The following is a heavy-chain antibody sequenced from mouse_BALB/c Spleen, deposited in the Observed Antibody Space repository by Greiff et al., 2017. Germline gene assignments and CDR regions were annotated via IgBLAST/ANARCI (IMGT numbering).Heavy chain of an antibody. CDR3: ARGGGIYYGNYEYFDV. D-gene: IGHD2-1*01. CDR1: GFTFSSYA. Sequence: EVKLVESGGGLVKPGGSLKLSCAASGFTFSSYAMSWVRQTPEKRLEWVASISSGGSTYYPDSVKGRFTISRDNARNILYLQMSSLRSEDTAMYYCARGGGIYYGNYEYFDVWGAGTTVTVSS. CDR2: ISSGGST. J-gene: IGHJ1*01. V-gene: IGHV5-6-5*01.